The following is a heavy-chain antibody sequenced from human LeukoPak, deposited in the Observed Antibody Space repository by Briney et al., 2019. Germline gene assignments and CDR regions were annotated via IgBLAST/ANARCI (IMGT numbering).Heavy chain of an antibody. V-gene: IGHV4-30-2*01. CDR2: IYHSGST. Sequence: PSQTLSLTCAVSGGSISSGGYSWSWIRQPPGKGLEWIGYIYHSGSTYYNPSLKSRVTISVDRPKNQFSLKLSSVTAADTAVYYCATLSIMITFGGVSAWFDPWGQGTLVTVSS. J-gene: IGHJ5*02. D-gene: IGHD3-16*01. CDR3: ATLSIMITFGGVSAWFDP. CDR1: GGSISSGGYS.